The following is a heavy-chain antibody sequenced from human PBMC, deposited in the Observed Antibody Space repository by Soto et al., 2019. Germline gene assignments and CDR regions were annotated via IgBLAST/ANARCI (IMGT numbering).Heavy chain of an antibody. CDR1: GFTFSSYG. CDR3: ARDTHDSSGYHG. Sequence: GGSLRLSCAASGFTFSSYGMHWVRQAPGKGLEWVAVIWYDGSNKYYADSVKGRFTISRDNSKNTLYLQMNSLRAEDTAVYYCARDTHDSSGYHGWGQGTLVTVSS. D-gene: IGHD3-22*01. J-gene: IGHJ4*02. CDR2: IWYDGSNK. V-gene: IGHV3-33*01.